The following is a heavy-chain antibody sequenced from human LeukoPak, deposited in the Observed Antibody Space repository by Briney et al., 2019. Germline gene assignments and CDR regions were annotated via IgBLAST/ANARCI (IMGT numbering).Heavy chain of an antibody. CDR2: IIPILGIA. CDR3: ARVPSYDILTGVDFDY. D-gene: IGHD3-9*01. Sequence: GASVKVSCKASGGTFSSYAISWVRQAPGQGLEWMGRIIPILGIANYAQKFQGRVTITADKSTSTAYMELRSLRSDGTAMYYCARVPSYDILTGVDFDYWGQGTLVTVSS. J-gene: IGHJ4*02. V-gene: IGHV1-69*04. CDR1: GGTFSSYA.